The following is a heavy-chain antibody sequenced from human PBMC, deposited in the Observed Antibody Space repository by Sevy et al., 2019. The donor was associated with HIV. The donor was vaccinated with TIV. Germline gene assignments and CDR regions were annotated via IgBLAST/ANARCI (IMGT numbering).Heavy chain of an antibody. CDR1: GGSISSYY. J-gene: IGHJ6*02. Sequence: SETLSLTCTVSGGSISSYYWSWIRQPAGKGLEWNGRIYTSGSTNYNPSLKSRVTMSVDTSKNQFSLKLSSVTAADTAVYYCARDTTPKYYYGSGSYYYGMDVWGQGTTVTVSS. D-gene: IGHD3-10*01. V-gene: IGHV4-4*07. CDR2: IYTSGST. CDR3: ARDTTPKYYYGSGSYYYGMDV.